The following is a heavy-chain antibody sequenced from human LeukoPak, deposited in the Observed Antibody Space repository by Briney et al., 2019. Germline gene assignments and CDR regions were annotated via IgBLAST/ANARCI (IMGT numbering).Heavy chain of an antibody. V-gene: IGHV3-73*01. CDR3: TREFYGDLTY. CDR2: IGIKVNNYET. CDR1: GFTFSSSP. J-gene: IGHJ4*02. Sequence: GGSLRLSCAASGFTFSSSPIYWVRQASGKGLEWVGHIGIKVNNYETAYAASVQGRFTISRDDSKNTAYLQMSSLKIDDTAVYYCTREFYGDLTYRGQGTLVTVSS. D-gene: IGHD4-17*01.